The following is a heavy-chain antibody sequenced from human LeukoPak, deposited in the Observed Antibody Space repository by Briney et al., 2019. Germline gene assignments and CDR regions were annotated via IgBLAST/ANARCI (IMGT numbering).Heavy chain of an antibody. J-gene: IGHJ6*02. CDR1: GGSFSGYY. CDR3: ARGQGSSGWYYYGMDV. Sequence: SETLSLTCAVYGGSFSGYYWSWIRQPPGKGLEWIREINHSGSTNYNPSLKSRVTISVDTSKNQFSLKLSSVTAADTAVYYCARGQGSSGWYYYGMDVWGQGTTVTVSS. D-gene: IGHD6-6*01. V-gene: IGHV4-34*01. CDR2: INHSGST.